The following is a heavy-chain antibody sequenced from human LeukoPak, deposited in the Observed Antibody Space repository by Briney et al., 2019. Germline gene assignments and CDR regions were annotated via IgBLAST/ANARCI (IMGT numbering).Heavy chain of an antibody. Sequence: GASVKVSCKASGYTFTGYYMHWVRQAPGQGLEWMGRINPNSGGTNYAQKFQGRVTMTRDTSISTAYMELSRLRSDDTAVYYCARVGYSYGSPPIYWFGPWGQGTLVTVSS. CDR3: ARVGYSYGSPPIYWFGP. J-gene: IGHJ5*02. CDR1: GYTFTGYY. V-gene: IGHV1-2*06. CDR2: INPNSGGT. D-gene: IGHD5-18*01.